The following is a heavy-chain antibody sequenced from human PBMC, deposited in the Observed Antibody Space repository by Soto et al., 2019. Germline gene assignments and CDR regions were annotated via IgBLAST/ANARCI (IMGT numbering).Heavy chain of an antibody. CDR3: AGDGSGNGYNVDY. Sequence: EVQLVESGGGLVQPGGSLRLSCAASGFTFSSYSMNWVRQAPGKGLEWVSYISSSSSTIHYADSVKGRFTISRDNAKNELYLQMNILRAADATVHHCAGDGSGNGYNVDYWGQGTLVTVSS. D-gene: IGHD5-12*01. V-gene: IGHV3-48*01. CDR1: GFTFSSYS. J-gene: IGHJ4*02. CDR2: ISSSSSTI.